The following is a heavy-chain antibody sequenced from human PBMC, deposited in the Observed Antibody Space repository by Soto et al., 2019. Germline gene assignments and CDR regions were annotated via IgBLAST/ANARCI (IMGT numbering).Heavy chain of an antibody. CDR1: GCSISSSSYH. D-gene: IGHD6-19*01. CDR2: IYYSGTT. V-gene: IGHV4-39*01. Sequence: QLQLQESGPGLVKPSETLSLTCTVSGCSISSSSYHWGWIRQPPGKGLAWIGSIYYSGTTYYTPSLKSRVTISVDTSKNQFSLKLSSVTAADTAVYYCARSISVAMDFWGQGTLVTVSS. J-gene: IGHJ4*02. CDR3: ARSISVAMDF.